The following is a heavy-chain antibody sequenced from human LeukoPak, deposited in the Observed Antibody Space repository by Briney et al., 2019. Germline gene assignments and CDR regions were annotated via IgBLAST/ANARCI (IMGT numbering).Heavy chain of an antibody. CDR2: IDYSGSN. CDR3: ARALGSGWSQKA. D-gene: IGHD6-19*01. V-gene: IGHV4-59*12. CDR1: DGSISNYY. J-gene: IGHJ4*02. Sequence: SETLSLTCSVSDGSISNYYWSWIRQPPGKGLEWIGYIDYSGSNNYNPSVKSRVTISVDTSKNHFSLKLSSVTAADTAVYYCARALGSGWSQKAWGQGTLVTVSA.